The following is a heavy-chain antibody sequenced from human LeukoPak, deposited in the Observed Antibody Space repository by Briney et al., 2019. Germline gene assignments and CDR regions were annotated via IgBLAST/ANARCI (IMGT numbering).Heavy chain of an antibody. V-gene: IGHV3-21*01. J-gene: IGHJ3*02. Sequence: PGGSLRLSCAASGFTFSSYSMNWVRQAPGKGLEWVSSISSSSSYIYYADSVKGRFTISRDNAKNSLYLQMNSLRAEDTAVYYCARDDDSSGYYYVRNAFDIWGQGTMVTASS. CDR3: ARDDDSSGYYYVRNAFDI. CDR2: ISSSSSYI. D-gene: IGHD3-22*01. CDR1: GFTFSSYS.